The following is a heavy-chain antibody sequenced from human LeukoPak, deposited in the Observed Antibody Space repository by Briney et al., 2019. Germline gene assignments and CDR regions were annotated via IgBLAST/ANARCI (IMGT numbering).Heavy chain of an antibody. V-gene: IGHV4-61*02. J-gene: IGHJ3*02. D-gene: IGHD2-2*01. CDR3: ARGCSSTSCAQDDAFDI. CDR1: GGSISSGSYY. CDR2: IYTSGST. Sequence: SETLSLTCTVSGGSISSGSYYWSWIRQPAGKGLEWTGRIYTSGSTNYNPSLKSRVTISVDTSKNQFSLKLSSVTAADTAVYYCARGCSSTSCAQDDAFDIWGQGTMVTVSS.